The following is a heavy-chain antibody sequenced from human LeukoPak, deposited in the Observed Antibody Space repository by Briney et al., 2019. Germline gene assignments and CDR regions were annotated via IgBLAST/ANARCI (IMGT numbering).Heavy chain of an antibody. CDR3: AKLSGYSSGWYDY. V-gene: IGHV3-7*01. CDR1: GFTFSSYW. Sequence: PGGSLRLSCAASGFTFSSYWMSWVRQAPGKGLEWVANIKQDGSEKYYVDSVKGRFTISRDNAKNSLYLQMNSLRAEDTAVYYCAKLSGYSSGWYDYWGQGTLVTVSS. D-gene: IGHD6-19*01. CDR2: IKQDGSEK. J-gene: IGHJ4*02.